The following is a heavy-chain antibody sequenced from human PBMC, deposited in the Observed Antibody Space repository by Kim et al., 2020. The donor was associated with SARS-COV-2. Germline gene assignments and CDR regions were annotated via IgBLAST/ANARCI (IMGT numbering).Heavy chain of an antibody. D-gene: IGHD6-13*01. CDR3: ARGGSNWS. CDR1: GFSFSNYW. V-gene: IGHV3-74*01. CDR2: INTDGSDT. J-gene: IGHJ5*02. Sequence: GGSLRLSCAASGFSFSNYWMHWVRQAPGKGLVWVSNINTDGSDTNYADSAKGRFTISRDNAKNTLFLQMNSLRAEDTAFYYCARGGSNWSWGQGTLVTVSS.